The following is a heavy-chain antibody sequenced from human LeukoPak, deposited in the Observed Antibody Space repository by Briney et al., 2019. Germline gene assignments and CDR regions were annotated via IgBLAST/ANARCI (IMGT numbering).Heavy chain of an antibody. V-gene: IGHV3-7*01. CDR2: IKQDGSEK. J-gene: IGHJ3*02. CDR3: AKSKRKWELHHAFDI. CDR1: GFTFSSYW. Sequence: GGSLRLSCAASGFTFSSYWISWVRQAPGKGLEWVANIKQDGSEKYYVHSVKGRFTISRDNAKNSLYLQMNSLRAEDTAVYYCAKSKRKWELHHAFDIWGQGTMVTVSS. D-gene: IGHD1-26*01.